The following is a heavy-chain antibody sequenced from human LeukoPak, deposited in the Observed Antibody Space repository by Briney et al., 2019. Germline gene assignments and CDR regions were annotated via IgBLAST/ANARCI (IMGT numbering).Heavy chain of an antibody. Sequence: RWASVKVSCKASGYTFTSYAMHWVRQAPGQRLEWMGWINAGNGNTKYSQKFQGRVTITRDTSASTAYMELSSLRSEDTAVYYCARRAYSFIAAAGTYFDYWGQGTLVTVSS. D-gene: IGHD6-13*01. CDR1: GYTFTSYA. CDR2: INAGNGNT. CDR3: ARRAYSFIAAAGTYFDY. V-gene: IGHV1-3*01. J-gene: IGHJ4*02.